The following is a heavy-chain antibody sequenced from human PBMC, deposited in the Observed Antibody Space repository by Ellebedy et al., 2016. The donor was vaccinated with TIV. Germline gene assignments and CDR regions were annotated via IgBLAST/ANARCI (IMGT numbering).Heavy chain of an antibody. V-gene: IGHV1-69*13. J-gene: IGHJ6*02. D-gene: IGHD2-15*01. Sequence: AASVKISCKTSGGTVRSYAVSWVRQAPGQGLEWMGGIIPMFGASNYAQKFQGRVTLTADESTSTAYMELSSLRSEDTAVYYCAQPAECGGGSCYWVMDVWGQGTTVTVSS. CDR3: AQPAECGGGSCYWVMDV. CDR2: IIPMFGAS. CDR1: GGTVRSYA.